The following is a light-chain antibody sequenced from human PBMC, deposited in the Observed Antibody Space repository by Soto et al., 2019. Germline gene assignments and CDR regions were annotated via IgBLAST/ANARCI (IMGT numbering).Light chain of an antibody. CDR3: SSYTSSSTPVI. CDR1: STDVGGYHF. Sequence: QSVLTQPASVSGSPGQSLTISCSGTSTDVGGYHFVSWYQQHPDKAPKLIIYDVSNRPSGISSRFSGSKSGNTASLTISGLQADDEADYYCSSYTSSSTPVIFGGGTKVTVL. J-gene: IGLJ2*01. V-gene: IGLV2-14*01. CDR2: DVS.